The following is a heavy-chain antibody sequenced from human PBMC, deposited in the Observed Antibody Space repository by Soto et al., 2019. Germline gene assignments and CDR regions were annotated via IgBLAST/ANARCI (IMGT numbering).Heavy chain of an antibody. D-gene: IGHD3-3*01. J-gene: IGHJ6*02. CDR1: GYTFNTYG. V-gene: IGHV1-18*01. Sequence: ASVKVSSTTSGYTFNTYGISWLPRAPGHGLEWMGWISAYNGNTNYAQKLQGRVTMTTDTSTSTAYMELRGLRFDDRAVYYCERDRGITSLGVDRALFYDYAGRDAWARGTTVAVS. CDR2: ISAYNGNT. CDR3: ERDRGITSLGVDRALFYDYAGRDA.